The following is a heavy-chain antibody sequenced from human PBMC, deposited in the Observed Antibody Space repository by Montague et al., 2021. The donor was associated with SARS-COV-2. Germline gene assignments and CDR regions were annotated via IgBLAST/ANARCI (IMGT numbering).Heavy chain of an antibody. CDR1: GFRLNNHY. CDR2: IRTVDSNI. D-gene: IGHD3-16*01. J-gene: IGHJ4*02. CDR3: ARARENIPALGP. V-gene: IGHV3-33*01. Sequence: SLRLSCAASGFRLNNHYIPWIRQAPGKGLEWVSVIRTVDSNIVYXPSVRGRFTISRDISRNTVYLQMNTVRVDDTAMYFCARARENIPALGPWGQGSLVFVSS.